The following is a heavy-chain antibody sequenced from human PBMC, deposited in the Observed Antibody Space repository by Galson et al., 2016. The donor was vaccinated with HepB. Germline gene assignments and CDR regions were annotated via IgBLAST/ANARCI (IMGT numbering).Heavy chain of an antibody. Sequence: SVKVSCKASGGTFNSYTVNWVRQAPGQGLEWMGGIIPLYGAPNYAQKFQDRVTITADESTNTAHMELSSLRSEDTAVYFCARGIAAAGTFDYWGQGTLVTVSS. V-gene: IGHV1-69*13. CDR1: GGTFNSYT. J-gene: IGHJ4*02. CDR3: ARGIAAAGTFDY. D-gene: IGHD6-13*01. CDR2: IIPLYGAP.